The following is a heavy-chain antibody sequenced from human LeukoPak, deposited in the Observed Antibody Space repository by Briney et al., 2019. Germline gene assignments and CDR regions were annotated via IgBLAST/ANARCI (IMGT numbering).Heavy chain of an antibody. CDR3: ARNLAAVGTVDY. Sequence: ASVKVSCKASGYTFTSYGISWVRQAPGQGLEWMGWISAYNGNTNYAQKLQGRVTMTADTSTSTAYMELRSLRSDDTAVYYCARNLAAVGTVDYWGQGTLVTVSS. D-gene: IGHD6-13*01. V-gene: IGHV1-18*01. CDR2: ISAYNGNT. CDR1: GYTFTSYG. J-gene: IGHJ4*02.